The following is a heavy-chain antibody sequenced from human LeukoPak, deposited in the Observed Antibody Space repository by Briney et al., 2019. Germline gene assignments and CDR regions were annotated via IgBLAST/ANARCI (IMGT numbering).Heavy chain of an antibody. D-gene: IGHD6-19*01. CDR2: IYTSGST. Sequence: SETLSLTCTVSGGSISSGSYYWSWIRQPSGKGLEWIGRIYTSGSTNYNPSLKSRVTISVYTSKNQFSLKLSSVTAADTAVYYCATAGVSSGWDYYFDYWGQGTLVTVSS. V-gene: IGHV4-61*02. CDR1: GGSISSGSYY. J-gene: IGHJ4*02. CDR3: ATAGVSSGWDYYFDY.